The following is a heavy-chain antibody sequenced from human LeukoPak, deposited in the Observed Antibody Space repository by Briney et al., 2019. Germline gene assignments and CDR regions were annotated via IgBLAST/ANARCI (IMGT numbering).Heavy chain of an antibody. CDR3: ARGRILWFGELVIHRYYYYGMDV. CDR2: INHSGST. V-gene: IGHV4-34*01. D-gene: IGHD3-10*01. Sequence: SETLSLTCAVYGGSFSGYYWSWIRQPPGKGLEWIGEINHSGSTNYNPSLKSRVTISVDTSKNQFSLKLSSVTAADTAVYYCARGRILWFGELVIHRYYYYGMDVWGQGTTVTVSS. CDR1: GGSFSGYY. J-gene: IGHJ6*02.